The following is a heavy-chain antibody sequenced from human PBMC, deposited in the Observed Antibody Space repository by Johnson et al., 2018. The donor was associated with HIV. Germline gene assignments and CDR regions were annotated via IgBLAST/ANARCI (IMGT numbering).Heavy chain of an antibody. Sequence: VQAVESGGGLVKPGGSLRLSCAASGFTFSDHYMSWIRQAPGKGLEWVGRIKSKPDGGTTDYAAPVKGRFIISKDDSKNTLYLQMNSLRTEDTAVYYCTTSVTIFGVVIIDAFDIWGQGTMVTVSS. CDR1: GFTFSDHY. D-gene: IGHD3-3*01. J-gene: IGHJ3*02. CDR3: TTSVTIFGVVIIDAFDI. V-gene: IGHV3-15*01. CDR2: IKSKPDGGTT.